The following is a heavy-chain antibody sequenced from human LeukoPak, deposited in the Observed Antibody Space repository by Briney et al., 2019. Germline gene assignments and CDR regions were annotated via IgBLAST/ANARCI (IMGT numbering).Heavy chain of an antibody. CDR2: MNPNSGNT. J-gene: IGHJ6*03. CDR1: GYTFTSYD. CDR3: ARGPLYNWKLEGDYYYYYMDV. V-gene: IGHV1-8*03. Sequence: ASVKVSCKASGYTFTSYDINWVRQATGQGLEWMGWMNPNSGNTGYAQKFQGRVTITRNTSISTAYMELSSLRSEDTAVYYCARGPLYNWKLEGDYYYYYMDVWGKGTTVTVSS. D-gene: IGHD1-20*01.